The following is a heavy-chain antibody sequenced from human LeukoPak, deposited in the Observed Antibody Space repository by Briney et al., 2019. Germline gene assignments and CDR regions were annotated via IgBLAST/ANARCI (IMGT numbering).Heavy chain of an antibody. D-gene: IGHD6-19*01. CDR1: GFTFSSYW. J-gene: IGHJ3*02. Sequence: GGSLRLSXAASGFTFSSYWMSWVRQAPGKGLEWVANIKQDGSEKYYVDSVKGRFTISRDNAKNSLFLQMNSLRADDTAVYYCATTRMTSGRYGNAFDIWGQGTMVTVSS. CDR3: ATTRMTSGRYGNAFDI. CDR2: IKQDGSEK. V-gene: IGHV3-7*01.